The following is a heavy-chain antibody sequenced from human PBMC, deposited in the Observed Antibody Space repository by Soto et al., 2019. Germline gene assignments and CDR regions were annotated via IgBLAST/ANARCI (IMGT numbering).Heavy chain of an antibody. CDR1: GGSISSSSYY. Sequence: SETLSLTCTVSGGSISSSSYYWGWIRQPPGKGLEWIGSIYYSGSTYYNQSLKSRVTISVDTSKNQFSLKLSSVTAADTAVYYCARLGYCSGGSCYLPYYYYYYMDVWGKGTTVTVSS. V-gene: IGHV4-39*01. D-gene: IGHD2-15*01. CDR3: ARLGYCSGGSCYLPYYYYYYMDV. J-gene: IGHJ6*03. CDR2: IYYSGST.